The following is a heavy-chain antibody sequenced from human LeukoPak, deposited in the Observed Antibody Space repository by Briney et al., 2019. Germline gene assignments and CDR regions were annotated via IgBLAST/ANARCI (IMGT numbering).Heavy chain of an antibody. CDR2: INTDGRIT. CDR1: GFSFRNYA. J-gene: IGHJ4*02. V-gene: IGHV3-64*02. Sequence: PGGSLGLSCVASGFSFRNYAIHWVRQAPGKGLEYVSVINTDGRITYYADSVKGRFTISGDNSKNTVYLQMGSLRGEDMAVYYCTRDGGSFCDFDYWGQGALVTVSS. D-gene: IGHD1-26*01. CDR3: TRDGGSFCDFDY.